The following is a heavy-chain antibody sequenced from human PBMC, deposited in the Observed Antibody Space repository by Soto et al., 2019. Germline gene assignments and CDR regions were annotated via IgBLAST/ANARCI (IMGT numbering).Heavy chain of an antibody. CDR1: GYSFTSYW. Sequence: PGYSLKLSGRVSGYSFTSYWISWVRQMPGTGLEWMGRIDPSDSYTNYSPSFQGHVTISADKSISTAYLQWSSLEPSDTAIYYCARARSISSRSAINYGMAAWGHGTMVTV. CDR2: IDPSDSYT. D-gene: IGHD6-13*01. V-gene: IGHV5-10-1*01. CDR3: ARARSISSRSAINYGMAA. J-gene: IGHJ6*02.